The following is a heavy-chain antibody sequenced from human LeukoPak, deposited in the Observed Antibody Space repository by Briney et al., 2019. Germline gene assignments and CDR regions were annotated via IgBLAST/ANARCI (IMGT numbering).Heavy chain of an antibody. CDR3: ARDRFYMDV. CDR1: GFTFSSSA. V-gene: IGHV3-48*03. J-gene: IGHJ6*03. CDR2: ISTSGSTI. Sequence: PGGSLRLSCAASGFTFSSSAMSWVRQAPGKGLEWVSYISTSGSTIYYADSVKGRFTISRDNAKNSLYLQMNSLRAEDTAVYYCARDRFYMDVWGKGTTVTISS. D-gene: IGHD3-16*01.